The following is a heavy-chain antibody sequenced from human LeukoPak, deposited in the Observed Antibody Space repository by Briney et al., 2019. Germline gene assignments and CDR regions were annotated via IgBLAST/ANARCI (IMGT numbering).Heavy chain of an antibody. Sequence: ASVKVSCKVSGYTLTELSMHWVRQAPGKGLERMGGFYPEDGETIYAQKFQGRVTMTEDTSTDTAYMELSSLRSEDTAVYYCATGYVGLWFGELLVPGFGVWWGQGTLVTVSS. CDR1: GYTLTELS. J-gene: IGHJ4*02. V-gene: IGHV1-24*01. CDR3: ATGYVGLWFGELLVPGFGVW. D-gene: IGHD3-10*01. CDR2: FYPEDGET.